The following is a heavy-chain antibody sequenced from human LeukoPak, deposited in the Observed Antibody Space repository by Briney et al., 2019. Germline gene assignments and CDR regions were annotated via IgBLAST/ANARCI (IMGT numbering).Heavy chain of an antibody. Sequence: GGSLRLSCAASGFTFSSYGMHWVRQAPGKGLEWGAGISYDGSNKYYADSVKGRFTISRDNSKNTLYLQMNSLRAEDTAVYYCAKDGVEQWLVPVGYYYYYMDVWGKGTTVTVSS. CDR2: ISYDGSNK. D-gene: IGHD6-19*01. CDR3: AKDGVEQWLVPVGYYYYYMDV. J-gene: IGHJ6*03. V-gene: IGHV3-30*18. CDR1: GFTFSSYG.